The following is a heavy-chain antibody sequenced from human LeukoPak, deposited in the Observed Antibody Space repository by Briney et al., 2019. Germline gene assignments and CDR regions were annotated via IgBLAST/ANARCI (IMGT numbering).Heavy chain of an antibody. CDR3: ARSEYRSGGLDYFDY. V-gene: IGHV2-70*04. CDR2: IDWDDYK. CDR1: GLSLSTRGMG. Sequence: SGPTLWNPTQTLTLTCTFSGLSLSTRGMGLRWIRQPPGKALEWLARIDWDDYKFYSTSLKTRLTISKDTSKNQVVLTMTYTDPVDTATYYCARSEYRSGGLDYFDYWGQGTLVTVSS. J-gene: IGHJ4*02. D-gene: IGHD3-10*01.